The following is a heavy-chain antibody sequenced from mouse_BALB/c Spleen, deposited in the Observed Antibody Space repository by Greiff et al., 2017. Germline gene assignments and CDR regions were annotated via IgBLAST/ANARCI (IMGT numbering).Heavy chain of an antibody. V-gene: IGHV3-2*02. D-gene: IGHD1-1*01. CDR2: ISYSGST. CDR3: ARHGSTTGGFAY. CDR1: GYSITSDYA. Sequence: EVKLQESGPGLVKPSQSLSLTCTVTGYSITSDYAWNWIRQFPGNKLEWMGYISYSGSTSYNPSLKSRISITRDTSKNQFFLQLNSVTTEDTATYYCARHGSTTGGFAYWGQGTLVTVSA. J-gene: IGHJ3*01.